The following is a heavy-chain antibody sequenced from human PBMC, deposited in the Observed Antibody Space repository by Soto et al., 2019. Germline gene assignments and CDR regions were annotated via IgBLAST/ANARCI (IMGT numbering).Heavy chain of an antibody. J-gene: IGHJ4*02. CDR2: IIPIFDAT. V-gene: IGHV1-69*01. D-gene: IGHD3-10*01. CDR3: ARDLTSVRGS. Sequence: QVQMVQSGAEVKKPGSSARVSCTGSGGTFSRHSISWVRQAPGQGLEWMGGIIPIFDATQYAQKFQGRLTITADESTTTFHMDLSGLRPEDTAIYYCARDLTSVRGSWGQGTLVTV. CDR1: GGTFSRHS.